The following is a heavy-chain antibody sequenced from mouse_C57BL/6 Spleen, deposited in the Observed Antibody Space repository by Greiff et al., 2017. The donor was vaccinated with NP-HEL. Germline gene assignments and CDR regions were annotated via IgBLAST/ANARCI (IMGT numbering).Heavy chain of an antibody. CDR1: GYTFTSYW. CDR2: IHPNSGST. CDR3: ARSSSDYFDY. V-gene: IGHV1-64*01. D-gene: IGHD3-1*01. J-gene: IGHJ2*01. Sequence: QVHVKQSGAELVKPGASVKLSCKASGYTFTSYWMHWVKQRPGQGLEWIGMIHPNSGSTNYNEKFKSKATLTVDKSSSTAYMQLSSLTSEDSAVYYCARSSSDYFDYWGQGTTLTVSS.